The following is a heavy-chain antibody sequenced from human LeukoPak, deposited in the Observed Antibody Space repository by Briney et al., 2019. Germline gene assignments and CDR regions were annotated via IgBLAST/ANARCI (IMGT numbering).Heavy chain of an antibody. J-gene: IGHJ4*02. CDR2: INPNSGDT. CDR3: ARANFLYCSSTTCLFDY. D-gene: IGHD2-2*01. CDR1: GYTFTDYY. V-gene: IGHV1-2*02. Sequence: ASVKVSCKASGYTFTDYYLHWVRQAPGQGFEWMGWINPNSGDTNYAQRFQGRVTMTRDTSISTAHMEMSRLRSDDTAVYYCARANFLYCSSTTCLFDYWGQGTLVTVSS.